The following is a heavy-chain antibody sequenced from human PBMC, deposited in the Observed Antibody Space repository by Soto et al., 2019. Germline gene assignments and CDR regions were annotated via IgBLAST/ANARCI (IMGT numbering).Heavy chain of an antibody. CDR3: AKDFCSGGYEYFYYYYALDV. J-gene: IGHJ6*02. CDR1: GFTFSSYA. D-gene: IGHD3-10*02. Sequence: GGSLRLSCAASGFTFSSYAMNWVRQAPGKGLEWVSGISGRGTTTYYADSVKGRFTISRDNSMDTLYLQMNSLRAEDTALYYCAKDFCSGGYEYFYYYYALDVWGQGTTVTVSS. CDR2: ISGRGTTT. V-gene: IGHV3-23*01.